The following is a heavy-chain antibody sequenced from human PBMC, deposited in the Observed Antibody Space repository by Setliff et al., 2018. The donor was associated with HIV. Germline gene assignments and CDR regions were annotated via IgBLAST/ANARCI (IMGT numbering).Heavy chain of an antibody. V-gene: IGHV1-18*01. J-gene: IGHJ3*02. Sequence: ASVKVSCKASGYSFSNYGLTWVRQAPGQGLEWMGWISTYSGDTSYAQNLQGRVTMTTDTSTTTGYMGLRSLRSDDTAVYYCARVKNIAVVILDAFDIWGQGTVVTVSS. CDR2: ISTYSGDT. D-gene: IGHD6-19*01. CDR1: GYSFSNYG. CDR3: ARVKNIAVVILDAFDI.